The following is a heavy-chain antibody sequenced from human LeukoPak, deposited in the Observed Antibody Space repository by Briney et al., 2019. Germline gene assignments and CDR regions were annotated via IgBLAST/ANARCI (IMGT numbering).Heavy chain of an antibody. CDR1: GFTLSRYG. V-gene: IGHV3-33*06. Sequence: GGSLRLSCAASGFTLSRYGMHWVRQAPGKGLEWVADIWSDGNNKYYADSVKGRFTISRDNSKNTLYLQMNSLRAEDTAVYYCAKDQGGWYYDSSGYDGTYYFDYWGQGTLVTVSS. CDR2: IWSDGNNK. D-gene: IGHD3-22*01. J-gene: IGHJ4*02. CDR3: AKDQGGWYYDSSGYDGTYYFDY.